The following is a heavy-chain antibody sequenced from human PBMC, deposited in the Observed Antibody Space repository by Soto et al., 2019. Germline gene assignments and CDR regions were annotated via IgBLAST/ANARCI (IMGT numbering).Heavy chain of an antibody. Sequence: GASVKVSCKASGYTFTNYAMHWVRQAPGQRLEWMGWINGGNGNTKYSPKLQDRVTITRDTSASTAYMELSSLRSEDTALYYCARDGVAAGNINFDYWGQGTQVTV. CDR1: GYTFTNYA. D-gene: IGHD6-25*01. CDR2: INGGNGNT. J-gene: IGHJ4*02. V-gene: IGHV1-3*01. CDR3: ARDGVAAGNINFDY.